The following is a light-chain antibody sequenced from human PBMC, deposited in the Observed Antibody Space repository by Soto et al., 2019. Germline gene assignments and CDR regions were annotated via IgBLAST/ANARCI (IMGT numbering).Light chain of an antibody. CDR3: MQALQTPELT. CDR2: LGS. CDR1: QSLLHSNGYNY. Sequence: DIVMTQSPLSLPVTPGEPASISCRSSQSLLHSNGYNYLDWYLQKPGQSPQLLIYLGSNRASGVPDRFSGSGSGTDFTLKISRVEAEDAGVYYCMQALQTPELTFGGGTKVEIK. J-gene: IGKJ4*01. V-gene: IGKV2-28*01.